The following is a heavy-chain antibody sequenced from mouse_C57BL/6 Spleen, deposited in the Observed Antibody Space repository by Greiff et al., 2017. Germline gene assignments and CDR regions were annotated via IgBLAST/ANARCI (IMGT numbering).Heavy chain of an antibody. V-gene: IGHV5-16*01. CDR3: ARDLLYYGSSYWYFDV. J-gene: IGHJ1*03. CDR1: GFTFSDYY. Sequence: DVQLQESEGGLVQPGSSMKLSCTASGFTFSDYYMAWVRQVPEKGLEWVANINYDGSSTYYLDSLKSRFIISRDNAKNILYLQMSSLKSEDTATYYCARDLLYYGSSYWYFDVWGTGTTVTVSS. D-gene: IGHD1-1*01. CDR2: INYDGSST.